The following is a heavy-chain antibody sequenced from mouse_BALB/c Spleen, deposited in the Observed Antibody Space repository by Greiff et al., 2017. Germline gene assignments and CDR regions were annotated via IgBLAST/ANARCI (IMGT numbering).Heavy chain of an antibody. CDR1: GFNIKDTY. CDR3: AYYRYDEFDY. Sequence: EVQLQQSGAELVKPGASVKLSCTASGFNIKDTYMHWVKQRPEQGLEWIGRIDPANGNTKYDPKFQGKATITADTSSNTAYLQLSSLTSEDTAVYYCAYYRYDEFDYWGQGTTLTVSS. V-gene: IGHV14-3*02. J-gene: IGHJ2*01. CDR2: IDPANGNT. D-gene: IGHD2-14*01.